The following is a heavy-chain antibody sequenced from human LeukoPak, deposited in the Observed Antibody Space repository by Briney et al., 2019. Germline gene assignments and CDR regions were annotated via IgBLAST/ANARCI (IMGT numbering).Heavy chain of an antibody. CDR3: VRDYLPGDYNVY. CDR2: ISSSGTSI. D-gene: IGHD2/OR15-2a*01. CDR1: GFTFTSYA. J-gene: IGHJ4*02. Sequence: GGSLRLSCAASGFTFTSYAMNWVRQAPGKGLEWISYISSSGTSIYYADSVKGRFTISRDNSKNSLYLQMNSLGAEDTAVYFCVRDYLPGDYNVYWGQGTLVTVSS. V-gene: IGHV3-48*03.